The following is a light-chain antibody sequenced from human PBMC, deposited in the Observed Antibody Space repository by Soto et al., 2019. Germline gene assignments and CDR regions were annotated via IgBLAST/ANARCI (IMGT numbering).Light chain of an antibody. V-gene: IGLV1-47*01. Sequence: QSVLTQPPSASGTPGQRVTISCSGNNFNIGSRYVNWYQQLPGTAPKLLIYRNNQRPSGVPERFSGSKSGTSSSLAISGLRSEDEADYYCSPWDDSLSAVVFGGGTKVTVL. CDR1: NFNIGSRY. CDR2: RNN. CDR3: SPWDDSLSAVV. J-gene: IGLJ2*01.